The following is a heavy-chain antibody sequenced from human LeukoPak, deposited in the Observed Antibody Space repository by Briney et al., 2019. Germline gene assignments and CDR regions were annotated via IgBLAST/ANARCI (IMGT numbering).Heavy chain of an antibody. Sequence: ASVKVSCKASGYTFTGHYMHWVRQAPGQGLEWMGGIIPIFGTANYAQKFQGRVTITTDESTSTAYMELSSLRSEDTAVYYCARIAARPDSGGGYYYYYMDVWGKGTTVTVSS. CDR3: ARIAARPDSGGGYYYYYMDV. CDR1: GYTFTGHY. J-gene: IGHJ6*03. D-gene: IGHD6-6*01. V-gene: IGHV1-69*05. CDR2: IIPIFGTA.